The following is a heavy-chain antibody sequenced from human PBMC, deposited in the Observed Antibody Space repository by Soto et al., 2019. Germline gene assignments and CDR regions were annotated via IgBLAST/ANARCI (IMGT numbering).Heavy chain of an antibody. Sequence: PGEALKISWKGSVYSFTTYWIGWVRQMPGKGLEWMGIISPGGSDTRYSPSFQGQVTISADKSISTAYLQWSSLKASDTAMYYCARTSAPDYYYYGMDVWGQGTRVTVSS. CDR2: ISPGGSDT. CDR3: ARTSAPDYYYYGMDV. J-gene: IGHJ6*02. CDR1: VYSFTTYW. V-gene: IGHV5-51*01.